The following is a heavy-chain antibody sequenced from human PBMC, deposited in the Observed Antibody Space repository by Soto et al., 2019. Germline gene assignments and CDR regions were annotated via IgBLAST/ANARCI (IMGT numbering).Heavy chain of an antibody. CDR2: ISGSGGST. Sequence: GGSLRLSCAASGFTFSSYAMSWVRQAPGKGLEWVSAISGSGGSTYYADSVKGRFTISRDNSKNTLYLQMNSLRAEDTAVYYCARGDEPAALYSGQKDYIWGSYRYRIPSHFDYWGQGTLVTVSS. CDR1: GFTFSSYA. V-gene: IGHV3-23*01. D-gene: IGHD3-16*02. CDR3: ARGDEPAALYSGQKDYIWGSYRYRIPSHFDY. J-gene: IGHJ4*02.